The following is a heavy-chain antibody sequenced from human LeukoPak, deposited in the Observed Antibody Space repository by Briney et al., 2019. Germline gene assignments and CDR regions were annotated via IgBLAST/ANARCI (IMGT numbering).Heavy chain of an antibody. CDR1: GFTFSSYG. CDR2: IWYDGSNK. D-gene: IGHD3-10*01. CDR3: ARDDYGSGSPEEGYYYGMDV. Sequence: GGSLRLSCAASGFTFSSYGMHWVRQAPGKGLEWVAVIWYDGSNKYYADSVKGRFTISRDNSKNTLYLQMNSLRAEDTAVYYCARDDYGSGSPEEGYYYGMDVWGQGTTVTVSS. V-gene: IGHV3-33*08. J-gene: IGHJ6*02.